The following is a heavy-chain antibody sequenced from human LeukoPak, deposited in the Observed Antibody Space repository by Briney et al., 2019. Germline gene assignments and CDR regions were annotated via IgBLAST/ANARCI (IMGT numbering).Heavy chain of an antibody. CDR2: ISGNTATI. V-gene: IGHV3-23*01. CDR1: GFTFRNYG. J-gene: IGHJ4*02. D-gene: IGHD2-21*02. Sequence: GGSLRLSCAASGFTFRNYGMSWVRQAPGKGLEWVSGISGNTATINYAAPVKGRFTISRDNSKNTLYLQMNSLRAEDTAVYYCAKGLGDPPAFDYWGQGTLLTVSS. CDR3: AKGLGDPPAFDY.